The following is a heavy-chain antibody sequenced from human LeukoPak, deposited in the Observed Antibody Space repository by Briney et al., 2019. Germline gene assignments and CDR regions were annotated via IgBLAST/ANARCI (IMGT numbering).Heavy chain of an antibody. CDR3: ARSGYSSGWYGFGDY. CDR2: IYPGDSDT. V-gene: IGHV5-51*01. D-gene: IGHD6-19*01. J-gene: IGHJ4*02. CDR1: GHRFTNHW. Sequence: GESLKISCEAVGHRFTNHWIGWVRQMPGKGLEWMGIIYPGDSDTRYSPSFQGQVAISADKSISTAYLQWSSLKASDTAMYYCARSGYSSGWYGFGDYWGQGTLVTVSS.